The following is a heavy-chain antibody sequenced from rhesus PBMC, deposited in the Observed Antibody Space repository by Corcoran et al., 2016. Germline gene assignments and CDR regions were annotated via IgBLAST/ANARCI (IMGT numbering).Heavy chain of an antibody. V-gene: IGHV3-103*01. J-gene: IGHJ4*01. CDR1: GFTFSSYA. D-gene: IGHD6-25*01. CDR3: AKGLAATGYFDY. CDR2: IKRGGGST. Sequence: EVQLVETGGGLVQPGGSLRLSCAASGFTFSSYAMQWVLQAPGKGLEWYSAIKRGGGSTYYADSVKGRFTISRDNSKNMLSLQMNSLRAEDTAVYYCAKGLAATGYFDYWGQGVLVTVSS.